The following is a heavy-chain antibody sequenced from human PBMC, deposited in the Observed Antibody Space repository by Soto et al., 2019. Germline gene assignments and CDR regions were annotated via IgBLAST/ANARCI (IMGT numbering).Heavy chain of an antibody. J-gene: IGHJ3*02. V-gene: IGHV5-10-1*01. D-gene: IGHD2-21*02. CDR3: ARSPYCGGDCYHDAFDI. Sequence: GASLKISCKGSRYSLTSYWISWVRQMPGKWLEWMGRIDPSDSYTNYSPSFQGHVTISADKSISTAYLQWSSLKASDTAMYYCARSPYCGGDCYHDAFDIWGQGTMVTVS. CDR2: IDPSDSYT. CDR1: RYSLTSYW.